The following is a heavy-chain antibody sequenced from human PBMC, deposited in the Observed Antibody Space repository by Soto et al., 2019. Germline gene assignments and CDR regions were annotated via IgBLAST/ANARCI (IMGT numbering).Heavy chain of an antibody. CDR1: AGSISSTNYY. J-gene: IGHJ6*02. CDR2: IYYTGST. D-gene: IGHD3-3*01. CDR3: ARHVGGFVGISYYGLDV. Sequence: SETLSLTCTVSAGSISSTNYYWGWIRQPPGKGLEWIGNIYYTGSTYYNPSLKSRVTISVDTSKNHFSLNLTAVTAADTAIYYCARHVGGFVGISYYGLDVWGQGTTVTVSS. V-gene: IGHV4-39*01.